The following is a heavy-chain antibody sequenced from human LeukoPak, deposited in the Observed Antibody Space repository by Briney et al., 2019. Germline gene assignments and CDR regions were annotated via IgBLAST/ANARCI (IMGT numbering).Heavy chain of an antibody. D-gene: IGHD3-10*01. V-gene: IGHV1-3*01. J-gene: IGHJ4*02. CDR2: INAGNGNT. CDR1: GYTFTSYA. Sequence: APVKVSCKASGYTFTSYAMHWVRQAPGQRLEWMGWINAGNGNTKYSQKFQGRVTITRDTSASTAYMELSSLRSEDTAVYYCARDLGYYGPPAPAYWGQGTLVTVSS. CDR3: ARDLGYYGPPAPAY.